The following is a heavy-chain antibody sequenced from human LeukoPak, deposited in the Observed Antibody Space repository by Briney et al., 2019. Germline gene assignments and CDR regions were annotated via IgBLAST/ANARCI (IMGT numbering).Heavy chain of an antibody. CDR2: ISWNSGSI. CDR1: GFTFDDYA. J-gene: IGHJ4*02. CDR3: AKAKGIAVAESFDY. V-gene: IGHV3-9*03. D-gene: IGHD6-19*01. Sequence: GGSLRLSCAASGFTFDDYAMHWVRLAPGKGLEWVSGISWNSGSIGYADSVKGRFTISRDNAKNSLYLQMNSLRAEDMALYYCAKAKGIAVAESFDYWGQGTLVTVSS.